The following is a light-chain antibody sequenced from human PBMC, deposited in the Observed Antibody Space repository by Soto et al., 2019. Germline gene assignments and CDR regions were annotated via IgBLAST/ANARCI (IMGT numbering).Light chain of an antibody. CDR1: SIDVGAYNY. CDR3: SSYSSSITVV. J-gene: IGLJ2*01. Sequence: QSALTQPASVSGSPGQSITISCTGTSIDVGAYNYVSWYQQHPGKAPKLMIYEVSNRPSGVSNRFSGSKSGNTASLTISGLQAEDEADYYCSSYSSSITVVFGGGT. V-gene: IGLV2-14*01. CDR2: EVS.